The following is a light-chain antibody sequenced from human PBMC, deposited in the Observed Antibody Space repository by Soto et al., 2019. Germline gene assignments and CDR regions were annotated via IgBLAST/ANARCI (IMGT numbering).Light chain of an antibody. V-gene: IGKV3-15*01. CDR3: QQFNNWPRT. Sequence: EIVMTQSPATLSVSPGERATLSCRASQSVFSSLAWYQQKPGQAPRLLIYDASTRATGIPARFSGSGSGTEFTLTISSLQSEDFAVYYCQQFNNWPRTFGQGTKVDIK. CDR1: QSVFSS. CDR2: DAS. J-gene: IGKJ1*01.